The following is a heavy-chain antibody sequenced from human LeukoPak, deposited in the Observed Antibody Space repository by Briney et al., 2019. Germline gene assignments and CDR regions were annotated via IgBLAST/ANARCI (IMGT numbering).Heavy chain of an antibody. D-gene: IGHD5-24*01. CDR1: GYTFTSYD. Sequence: SVKVSCKASGYTFTSYDINWVRQAPGQGLEWMGGIIPIFGTANYAQKFQGRVTITTDESTSTAYMELSSLRSEDTAVYYCARDQSGYNRPYDAFDIWGQGTMVTVSS. J-gene: IGHJ3*02. CDR2: IIPIFGTA. CDR3: ARDQSGYNRPYDAFDI. V-gene: IGHV1-69*05.